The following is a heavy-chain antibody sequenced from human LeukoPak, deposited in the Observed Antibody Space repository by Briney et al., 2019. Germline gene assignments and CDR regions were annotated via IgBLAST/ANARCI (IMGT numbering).Heavy chain of an antibody. D-gene: IGHD3-16*01. CDR2: ISYDGTNK. J-gene: IGHJ6*03. Sequence: GRSLRLSCAASGFTFSTYGMHWVRQAPGKGLEWVAVISYDGTNKYYADSVKGRFTISRDNAKNSLYLQMNSLRAEDTAVYYCARGPAGGYYMDVWGKGTTVTVSS. CDR3: ARGPAGGYYMDV. V-gene: IGHV3-30*03. CDR1: GFTFSTYG.